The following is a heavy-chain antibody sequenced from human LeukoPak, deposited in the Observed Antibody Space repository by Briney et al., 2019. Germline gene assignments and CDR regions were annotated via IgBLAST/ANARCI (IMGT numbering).Heavy chain of an antibody. V-gene: IGHV6-1*01. CDR2: IYYRSKWYN. J-gene: IGHJ4*02. CDR3: ARGNGYTYGSYYFDY. CDR1: GDSISSNSAA. D-gene: IGHD5-18*01. Sequence: SQTLSLTFAISGDSISSNSAAWNWIRQSPSRGLEWLGRIYYRSKWYNDYAESVKSRITVNPDTSKNQFSLQLNSVTPEDTAVYFCARGNGYTYGSYYFDYWGQGTLVTVSS.